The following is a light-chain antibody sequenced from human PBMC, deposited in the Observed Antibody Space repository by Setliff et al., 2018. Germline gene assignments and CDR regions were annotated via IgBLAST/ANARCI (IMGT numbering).Light chain of an antibody. CDR2: EVT. Sequence: QSALTQPPSASGSPGQSVTISCTGTSRDVGGYNFVSWYQQNPGKAPKLIISEVTERPSGVPDRFSGSKSGNTASLTVSGLQAEDEADYYCSSYAGSDNYVFGTGTKVTVL. V-gene: IGLV2-8*01. J-gene: IGLJ1*01. CDR3: SSYAGSDNYV. CDR1: SRDVGGYNF.